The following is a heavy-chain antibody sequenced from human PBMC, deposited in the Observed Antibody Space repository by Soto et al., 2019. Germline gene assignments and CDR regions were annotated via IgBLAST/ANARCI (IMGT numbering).Heavy chain of an antibody. V-gene: IGHV1-69*01. D-gene: IGHD3-22*01. Sequence: QVQLVQSGAEVKKPGSSVKVSCKASGGTFSSYDISWVRQAPGQGLEWMGGIIPIFGTANYAQKFQGRVTITADESTSTAYMELSSLRSEDTAVYYCAALYYYDSSGYYGYFDYWGQGTLVTVSS. CDR1: GGTFSSYD. CDR2: IIPIFGTA. CDR3: AALYYYDSSGYYGYFDY. J-gene: IGHJ4*02.